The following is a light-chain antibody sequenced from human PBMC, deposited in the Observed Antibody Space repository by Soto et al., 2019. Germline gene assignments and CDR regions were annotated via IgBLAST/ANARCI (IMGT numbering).Light chain of an antibody. V-gene: IGLV2-8*01. J-gene: IGLJ2*01. Sequence: QSALTQPPSASGSPGQSVTISCTGTSRDIGGYDFVSWYQQHPGKAPKLLIYDVIKRPSGVLDRFSGSKSGNTASLTVSGLQTDDEADYYCSSYGGRNNLLFGGGTKLTVL. CDR1: SRDIGGYDF. CDR2: DVI. CDR3: SSYGGRNNLL.